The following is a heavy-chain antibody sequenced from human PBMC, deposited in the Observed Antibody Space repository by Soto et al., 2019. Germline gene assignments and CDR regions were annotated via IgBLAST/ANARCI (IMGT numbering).Heavy chain of an antibody. CDR2: SGVGDNT. CDR1: GFTFSSFA. Sequence: ASGFTFSSFAMSWVRQAPGKGLEWVSSSGVGDNTFYAGSVKGRFTISRDNSKNTVHLQLSSLRVEEAAIYYCATGTDKARGGFGHWGQGALVTVSS. V-gene: IGHV3-23*01. CDR3: ATGTDKARGGFGH. D-gene: IGHD3-16*01. J-gene: IGHJ4*02.